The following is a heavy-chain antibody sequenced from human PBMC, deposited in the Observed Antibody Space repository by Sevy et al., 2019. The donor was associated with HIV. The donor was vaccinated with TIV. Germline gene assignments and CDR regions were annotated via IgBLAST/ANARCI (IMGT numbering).Heavy chain of an antibody. D-gene: IGHD3-10*01. J-gene: IGHJ1*01. CDR2: ISYDGNNK. V-gene: IGHV3-30*18. CDR3: AKDHNLWSEGGFLHH. Sequence: GGSLRLSCAASGFTFSSYAIHWVRQTPGKGLEWVAVISYDGNNKYYADSVKGRFTVSRDNSKNTLYAQMNSLRAEGTAVYYCAKDHNLWSEGGFLHHWGQGTLVTVSS. CDR1: GFTFSSYA.